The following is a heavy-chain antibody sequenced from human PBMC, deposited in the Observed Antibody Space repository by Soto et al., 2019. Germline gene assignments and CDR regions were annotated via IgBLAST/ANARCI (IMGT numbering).Heavy chain of an antibody. CDR3: AREDIAVAGTGLMASAFDI. V-gene: IGHV3-30-3*01. J-gene: IGHJ3*02. Sequence: GGSLRLSCAASGFTFSSYAMHWVRQAPGKGLEWVAVISYDGSNKYYADSVKGRFTISRDNYKNTLYLQMNSLRAEDTAVYYCAREDIAVAGTGLMASAFDIWGQGTMVTVSS. CDR1: GFTFSSYA. CDR2: ISYDGSNK. D-gene: IGHD6-19*01.